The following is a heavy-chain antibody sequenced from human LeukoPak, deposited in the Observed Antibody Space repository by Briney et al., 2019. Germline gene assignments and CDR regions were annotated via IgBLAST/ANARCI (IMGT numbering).Heavy chain of an antibody. Sequence: GGSLRLSCAASGFTFSSYAMSWVRQAPGKGLEWVSAISGSGGSTYYADSVKGRFTISRDNSKNTLYLQMNSLRAEDTAVYYCAKARPGYCSSTSCLDFDYWGQGTLVTVSS. V-gene: IGHV3-23*01. CDR3: AKARPGYCSSTSCLDFDY. CDR1: GFTFSSYA. CDR2: ISGSGGST. J-gene: IGHJ4*02. D-gene: IGHD2-2*01.